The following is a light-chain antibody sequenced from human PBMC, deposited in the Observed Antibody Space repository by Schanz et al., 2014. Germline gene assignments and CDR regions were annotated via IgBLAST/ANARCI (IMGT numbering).Light chain of an antibody. V-gene: IGLV4-60*03. CDR2: LEDSGRY. CDR3: ETWDSNTRV. Sequence: QLVLTQSSSASASLGSSVRLTCTLSYGHSGYVVAWHQQQPGKAPRFLMRLEDSGRYKKGSGIPDRFAGSSSGADRYLSISNLQSEDEADYYCETWDSNTRVFGGGTKLTVL. J-gene: IGLJ3*02. CDR1: YGHSGYV.